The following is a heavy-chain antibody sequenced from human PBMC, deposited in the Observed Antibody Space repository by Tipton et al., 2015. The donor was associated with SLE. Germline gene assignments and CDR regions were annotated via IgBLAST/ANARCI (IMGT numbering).Heavy chain of an antibody. Sequence: LRLSCTVSGGSFSSHYWSWIRQPPGKGLEWIGEINHSGRTNYNSSLKSRVTISIDTSKNQLSLRLTSVTAADTAVYYCARSPFNYGASWGQGTLVTISS. CDR1: GGSFSSHY. J-gene: IGHJ5*02. CDR2: INHSGRT. CDR3: ARSPFNYGAS. V-gene: IGHV4-34*01. D-gene: IGHD4-17*01.